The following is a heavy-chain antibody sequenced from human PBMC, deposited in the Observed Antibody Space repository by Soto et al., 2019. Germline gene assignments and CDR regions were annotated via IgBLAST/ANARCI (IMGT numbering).Heavy chain of an antibody. Sequence: GSLRLSCVASGFTFSDYYMSWIRQAPGKGLEWVSYISSSGSTIYYADSVKGRFTISRDNAKNSLFLQMTSLRAEDTAVYYCASQTAVAGYYYYGMDVWGQGTTVTVSS. CDR1: GFTFSDYY. V-gene: IGHV3-11*01. CDR3: ASQTAVAGYYYYGMDV. CDR2: ISSSGSTI. J-gene: IGHJ6*02.